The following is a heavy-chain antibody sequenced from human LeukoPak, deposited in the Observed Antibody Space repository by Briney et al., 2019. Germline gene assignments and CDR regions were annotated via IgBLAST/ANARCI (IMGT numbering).Heavy chain of an antibody. CDR1: GGSISRYY. D-gene: IGHD2-15*01. CDR2: ISYSGST. CDR3: ARGMVVAATPNWFDP. Sequence: SETLSLTCTVSGGSISRYYWSWIRQPPGKGLEWIGYISYSGSTNYNPSLKSRVTISVATSKNQFSLKLSSVTAADTAVYYCARGMVVAATPNWFDPWGQGTLVTVSS. J-gene: IGHJ5*02. V-gene: IGHV4-59*12.